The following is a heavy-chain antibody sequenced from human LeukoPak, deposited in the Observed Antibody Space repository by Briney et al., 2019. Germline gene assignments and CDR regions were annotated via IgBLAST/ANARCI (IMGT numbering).Heavy chain of an antibody. CDR2: IYYSGAT. CDR1: ADSIISTNYY. J-gene: IGHJ4*02. Sequence: SEALSLTCTVSADSIISTNYYWGWIRQPPGKGLEWIGHIYYSGATYYNPSLKSRVTISVDTSKNKFSLRLSSVTAADTALYYCARRTVTNGWFRIDYWGQGSPVIVSS. D-gene: IGHD6-19*01. V-gene: IGHV4-39*07. CDR3: ARRTVTNGWFRIDY.